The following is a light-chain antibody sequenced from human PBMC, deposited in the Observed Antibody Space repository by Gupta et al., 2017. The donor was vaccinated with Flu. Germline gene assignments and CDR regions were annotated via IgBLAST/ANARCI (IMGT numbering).Light chain of an antibody. CDR2: SNN. V-gene: IGLV1-44*01. J-gene: IGLJ3*02. Sequence: QSILTQPPSASGTPGQGVTISCSGSNSNIGINAVNWYQQLPGTAPKLFIHSNNQRPSRVPDRFSGSKSGTSASLAVSGLQAEDEAYYYCAAWDDSRNGWVFGGGSKLTVL. CDR3: AAWDDSRNGWV. CDR1: NSNIGINA.